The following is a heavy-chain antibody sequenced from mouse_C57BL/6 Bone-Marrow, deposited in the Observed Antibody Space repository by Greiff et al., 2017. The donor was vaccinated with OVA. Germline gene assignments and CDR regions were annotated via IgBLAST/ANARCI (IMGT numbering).Heavy chain of an antibody. D-gene: IGHD2-12*01. J-gene: IGHJ4*01. V-gene: IGHV1-81*01. CDR1: GYTFTSYG. Sequence: VQLQQSGAELARPGASVKLSCKASGYTFTSYGISWVKQRTGQGLEWIGEIYPRSGNTSYNEKFKGKATLTADKSSSTAYMELRSLTSEDSAVYFCAYYSLYAMDYWGQGTSVTVSS. CDR3: AYYSLYAMDY. CDR2: IYPRSGNT.